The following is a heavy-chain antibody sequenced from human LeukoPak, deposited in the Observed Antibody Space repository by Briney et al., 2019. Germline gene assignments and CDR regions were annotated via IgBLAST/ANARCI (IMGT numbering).Heavy chain of an antibody. CDR1: GLTFSSYW. V-gene: IGHV3-74*01. CDR3: SRDRSTSFDY. D-gene: IGHD1-26*01. J-gene: IGHJ4*02. Sequence: GGSLRLSCAASGLTFSSYWMHWVRQAPGKGLVWVSRINNDGSITSYADSVKGRFTISRDNAKNTLYLQMNSLRAEDTAVYYCSRDRSTSFDYWGQGTLVTVSS. CDR2: INNDGSIT.